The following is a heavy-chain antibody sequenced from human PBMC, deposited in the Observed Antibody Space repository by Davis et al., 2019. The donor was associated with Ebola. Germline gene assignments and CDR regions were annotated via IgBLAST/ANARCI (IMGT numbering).Heavy chain of an antibody. V-gene: IGHV3-30*03. D-gene: IGHD4-17*01. J-gene: IGHJ4*02. Sequence: GESLKISCAASGFTFSSYGMHWVRQAPGKGLEWVAVISYDGGSTYYADSVKGRFTISRDNSKNTLYLQMNSLRAEDTAVYYCARHDYGDSHFDYWGQGTLVTVSS. CDR1: GFTFSSYG. CDR2: ISYDGGST. CDR3: ARHDYGDSHFDY.